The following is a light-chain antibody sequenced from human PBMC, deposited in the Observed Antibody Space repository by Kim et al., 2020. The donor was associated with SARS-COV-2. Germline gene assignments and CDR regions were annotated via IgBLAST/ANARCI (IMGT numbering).Light chain of an antibody. CDR1: QSISSY. CDR2: AAS. Sequence: ASVGDRVTITCRASQSISSYLNCYQQNPGKAPKLLIYAASSLQRGVPSRFSGSGSGTDFTLTIISLQPEDFATYYCQQSYSTPFTFGPGTKVYIK. V-gene: IGKV1-39*01. J-gene: IGKJ3*01. CDR3: QQSYSTPFT.